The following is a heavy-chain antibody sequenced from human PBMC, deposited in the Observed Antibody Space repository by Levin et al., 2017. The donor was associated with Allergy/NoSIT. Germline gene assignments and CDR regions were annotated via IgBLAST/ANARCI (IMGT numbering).Heavy chain of an antibody. CDR3: ARRGIGVAGLDY. V-gene: IGHV1-46*03. CDR2: INPSGGST. Sequence: GESLKISCKASGYIFSTYYMHWVRQAPGQGLEWMGIINPSGGSTTYAQKFQGRITMTRDTSTSTVYMELSSLRSEDTAVYYCARRGIGVAGLDYWGQGTLVTVSS. CDR1: GYIFSTYY. J-gene: IGHJ4*02. D-gene: IGHD6-19*01.